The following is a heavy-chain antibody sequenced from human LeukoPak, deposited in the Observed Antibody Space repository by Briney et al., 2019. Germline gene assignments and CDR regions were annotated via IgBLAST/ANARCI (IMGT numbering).Heavy chain of an antibody. CDR2: ISAYNGNT. Sequence: ASVSVSCTPSGYTFTTNGISWVGRAAGQGLEWMGWISAYNGNTNYAQKLQSRVTMTTDTSTSTAYLELRRLSSDDTAVYYCARTFNSGSYYMSFDYWGQGTLVTVSS. D-gene: IGHD1-26*01. CDR1: GYTFTTNG. J-gene: IGHJ4*02. CDR3: ARTFNSGSYYMSFDY. V-gene: IGHV1-18*01.